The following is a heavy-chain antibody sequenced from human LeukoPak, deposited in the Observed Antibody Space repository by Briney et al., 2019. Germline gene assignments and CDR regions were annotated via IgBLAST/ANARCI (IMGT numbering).Heavy chain of an antibody. CDR1: GFTFSSSV. V-gene: IGHV1-58*01. CDR3: AADPYSGTPDAFDI. CDR2: IVVGSGNT. D-gene: IGHD1-26*01. Sequence: TSVKDSCKASGFTFSSSVVQWVRLARGQRLEWIGWIVVGSGNTNYAQNFQERVTITRDMSTSTAYRELSSLRSEDTAVYYCAADPYSGTPDAFDIWGQGTMVTVSS. J-gene: IGHJ3*02.